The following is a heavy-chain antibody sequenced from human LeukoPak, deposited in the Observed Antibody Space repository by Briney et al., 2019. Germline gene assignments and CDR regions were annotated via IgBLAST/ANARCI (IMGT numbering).Heavy chain of an antibody. D-gene: IGHD5-12*01. Sequence: ASVKVSCKVSGYTLTELSMHWVRQVPGKGLEWMGGFDPEDGATIYAQKFQGRVTMTEDTSTDTAYMELSSLRSEDTAVYYCATVVLYSGYYFDYWGQGTLVTVSS. CDR1: GYTLTELS. J-gene: IGHJ4*02. CDR3: ATVVLYSGYYFDY. V-gene: IGHV1-24*01. CDR2: FDPEDGAT.